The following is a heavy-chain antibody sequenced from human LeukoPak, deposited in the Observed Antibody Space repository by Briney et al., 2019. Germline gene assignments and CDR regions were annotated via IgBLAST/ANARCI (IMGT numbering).Heavy chain of an antibody. Sequence: PSETLSLTCTVSGGSISSYYWSWIRQPPGKGLEWIGYIYYSGSTNYNPSLKSRVTISVDTSKNQFSLKLSSVTAADTAVYYCAREAYCGGDCYSGFDYWGQGTLVTVSS. D-gene: IGHD2-21*02. J-gene: IGHJ4*02. CDR3: AREAYCGGDCYSGFDY. V-gene: IGHV4-59*01. CDR1: GGSISSYY. CDR2: IYYSGST.